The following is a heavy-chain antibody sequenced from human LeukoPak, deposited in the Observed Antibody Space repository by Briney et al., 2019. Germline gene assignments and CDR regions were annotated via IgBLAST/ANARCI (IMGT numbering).Heavy chain of an antibody. V-gene: IGHV3-9*01. Sequence: GGSLRLSCAASGFTVSSNYMSWVRQAPGKGLEWVSGISWNSGSIGYADSVKGRFTISRDNAKNSLYLQMNSLRAEDTALYYCAKDRGYSYGQYYYYYGMDVWGQGTTVTVSS. CDR3: AKDRGYSYGQYYYYYGMDV. CDR1: GFTVSSNY. J-gene: IGHJ6*02. CDR2: ISWNSGSI. D-gene: IGHD5-18*01.